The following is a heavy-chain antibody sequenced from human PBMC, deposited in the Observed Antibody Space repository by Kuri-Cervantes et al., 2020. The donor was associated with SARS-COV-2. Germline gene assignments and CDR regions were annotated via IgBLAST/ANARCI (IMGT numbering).Heavy chain of an antibody. CDR3: ARDPSYYYGSSGFWFAFDI. CDR2: IYSSGAT. V-gene: IGHV4-4*07. CDR1: GYSISTFY. Sequence: SETLSLTCSVSGYSISTFYWGWIRQSAGKGLEWIGRIYSSGATNYNPSLESRVTMSIDMSKNQFSLRLTSVTAADTAMYYCARDPSYYYGSSGFWFAFDIWGQGKMVTVSS. J-gene: IGHJ3*02. D-gene: IGHD3-22*01.